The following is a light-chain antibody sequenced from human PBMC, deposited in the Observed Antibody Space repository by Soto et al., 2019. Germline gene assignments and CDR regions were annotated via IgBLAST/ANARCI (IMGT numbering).Light chain of an antibody. CDR1: SSGVGGYDY. Sequence: QSVLTQPASVSGSPGQSITISCTGTSSGVGGYDYVSWYQLHPGKAPKLMVFEVSNRPSGVSYRFSGSKSGNTASLTISGLQPEDEADSFCSSYSISTAYLFGTGTKGTV. CDR3: SSYSISTAYL. V-gene: IGLV2-14*01. CDR2: EVS. J-gene: IGLJ1*01.